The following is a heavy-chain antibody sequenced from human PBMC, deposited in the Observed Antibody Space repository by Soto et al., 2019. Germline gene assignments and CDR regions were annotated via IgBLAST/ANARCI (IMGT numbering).Heavy chain of an antibody. CDR2: IKSDETTT. CDR1: GFTFTNYW. V-gene: IGHV3-74*01. Sequence: EVQLVESGGGLVQPGGSLRLSCAASGFTFTNYWMHWVRQVPGKGPEWVSRIKSDETTTDYADSVKGRFTISRDNAKNTVYLQMSSLRAEDMAVYYCARGLYLDYDRDYWGQGILVTVSP. CDR3: ARGLYLDYDRDY. J-gene: IGHJ4*02. D-gene: IGHD4-17*01.